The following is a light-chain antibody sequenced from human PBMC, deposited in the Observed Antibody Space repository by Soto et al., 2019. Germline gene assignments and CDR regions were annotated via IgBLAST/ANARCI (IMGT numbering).Light chain of an antibody. J-gene: IGLJ2*01. CDR2: RNN. CDR1: SSNIESNF. CDR3: TVWDDSLRGRL. Sequence: VLTHPPSASGTPGQMVTISCSGSSSNIESNFVYWYQQFPGTAPRLLIYRNNQRPSGVPDRFSGSKSGTSASLAISALRSEDEADYYCTVWDDSLRGRLFGGGTKVTVL. V-gene: IGLV1-47*01.